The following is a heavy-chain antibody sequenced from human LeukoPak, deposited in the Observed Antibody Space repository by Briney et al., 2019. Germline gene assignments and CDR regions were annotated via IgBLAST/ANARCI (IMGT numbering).Heavy chain of an antibody. V-gene: IGHV4-39*07. D-gene: IGHD3-10*01. CDR2: IYYSGST. CDR1: GGSISSNSYY. Sequence: SETLSLTCAVSGGSISSNSYYWGWIRQPPGKGLEWIGSIYYSGSTYYNPSLKSRVTISVDTSKNQFSLKLSSVTAADTAVYYCARSSYGSGSYYRLYYFDYWGQGTLVTVSS. CDR3: ARSSYGSGSYYRLYYFDY. J-gene: IGHJ4*02.